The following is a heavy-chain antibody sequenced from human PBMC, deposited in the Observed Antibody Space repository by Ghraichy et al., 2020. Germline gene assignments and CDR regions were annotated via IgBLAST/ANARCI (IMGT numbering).Heavy chain of an antibody. D-gene: IGHD3/OR15-3a*01. Sequence: GESLNISCKGSGYSFPSYWIGWVRQMPGKAPEWMGIIYPGDSNTRYTPSFQGQVTISADKSTSTAFLQWSSLKTSDTAMYYCARPPGPSSSDFSSSAFGVWGQGTRVTFSS. CDR2: IYPGDSNT. CDR3: ARPPGPSSSDFSSSAFGV. CDR1: GYSFPSYW. V-gene: IGHV5-51*01. J-gene: IGHJ3*01.